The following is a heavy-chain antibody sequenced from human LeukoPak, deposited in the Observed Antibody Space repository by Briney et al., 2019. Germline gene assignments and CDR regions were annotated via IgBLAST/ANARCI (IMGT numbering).Heavy chain of an antibody. CDR3: ARDSRQWLATDY. D-gene: IGHD6-19*01. J-gene: IGHJ4*02. V-gene: IGHV4-34*01. Sequence: SETLSLTCAIYGGSFSGYYWSWIRQPPGKGLEWIGEINHSGSTNYNPSLKSRVTISVGTSKNQFSLKLSSVTAADTAVYYCARDSRQWLATDYWGQGTLVTVSS. CDR1: GGSFSGYY. CDR2: INHSGST.